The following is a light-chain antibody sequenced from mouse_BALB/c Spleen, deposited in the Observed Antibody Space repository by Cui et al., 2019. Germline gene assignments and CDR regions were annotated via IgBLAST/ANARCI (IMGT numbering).Light chain of an antibody. Sequence: DIKMTKSPSSMYESLGERVTITCKASQDINSYLSWFQQKPGKSPKTLIYRANRLVDGVPSRFSGSGSGQDYSLTISSLEYEDMGIYYCLQYDEFPLTFGAGTKLELK. V-gene: IGKV14-111*01. CDR1: QDINSY. CDR2: RAN. J-gene: IGKJ5*01. CDR3: LQYDEFPLT.